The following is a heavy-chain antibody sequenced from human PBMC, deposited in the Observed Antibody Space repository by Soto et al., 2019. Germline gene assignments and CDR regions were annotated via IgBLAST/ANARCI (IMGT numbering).Heavy chain of an antibody. CDR2: IIPIFGTA. D-gene: IGHD6-19*01. Sequence: SVKVSCKASGGTFSSYAISWVRQAPGQGLEWMGGIIPIFGTANYAQKFQGRVTITADESTSTAYMELSSLRSEDTAVYYCARAPRGLGQWLVLNWFDPWGQGXLVTVSS. CDR3: ARAPRGLGQWLVLNWFDP. V-gene: IGHV1-69*13. CDR1: GGTFSSYA. J-gene: IGHJ5*02.